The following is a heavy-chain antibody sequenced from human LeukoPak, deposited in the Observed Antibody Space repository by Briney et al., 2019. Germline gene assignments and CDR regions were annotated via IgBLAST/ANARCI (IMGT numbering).Heavy chain of an antibody. V-gene: IGHV3-30-3*01. J-gene: IGHJ4*02. D-gene: IGHD3-10*01. Sequence: PGGSLRLSCAASGFTFSSYAMHWVRQAPSKGLEWVAVISYDGSNKYYADSVKGRFTISRDNSKNTLYLQMNSLRAEDTAVYYCARVEHYGSGSYYYHPFDYWGQGTLVTVSS. CDR1: GFTFSSYA. CDR3: ARVEHYGSGSYYYHPFDY. CDR2: ISYDGSNK.